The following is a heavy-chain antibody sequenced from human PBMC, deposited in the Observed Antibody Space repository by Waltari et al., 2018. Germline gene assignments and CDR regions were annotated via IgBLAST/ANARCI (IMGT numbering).Heavy chain of an antibody. Sequence: EVQLLESGGGLVQPGGSLRLSCTASGFTFSTSAMTWVRQAPGKGLEWVSAVRGSGGSTYYADSVRGRFTISRDDSKNTLYLQMNSLRAEDTALYYCAKDDLPDDCWGQGTLVTVSS. V-gene: IGHV3-23*01. J-gene: IGHJ4*02. D-gene: IGHD2-21*01. CDR2: VRGSGGST. CDR1: GFTFSTSA. CDR3: AKDDLPDDC.